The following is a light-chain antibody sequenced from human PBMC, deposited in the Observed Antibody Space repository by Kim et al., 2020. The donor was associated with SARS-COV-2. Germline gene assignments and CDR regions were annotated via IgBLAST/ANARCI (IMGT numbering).Light chain of an antibody. CDR1: QSIALSY. CDR3: QQFISPART. Sequence: EIVLTQSPGTLSLSPGERATLSCRASQSIALSYLAWYQQIPGQAPRLIIYAASRRATGIPDRFSGRGSGTDFTLTISRLEPEDFAVYYCQQFISPARTFGQGTKVDIK. J-gene: IGKJ1*01. V-gene: IGKV3-20*01. CDR2: AAS.